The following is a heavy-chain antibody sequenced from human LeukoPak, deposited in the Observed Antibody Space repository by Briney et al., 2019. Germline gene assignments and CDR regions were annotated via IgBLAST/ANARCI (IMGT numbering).Heavy chain of an antibody. J-gene: IGHJ4*02. CDR3: ARGLRVGNTGYYFDY. CDR2: IYYSGST. V-gene: IGHV4-59*01. Sequence: SETLSLTCTVSGGSISSNYWSWLRQPPGKGLEWIGYIYYSGSTSYKPSLKSRVTISVDTSKNQFSLNLNSVTAADTAVYYCARGLRVGNTGYYFDYWGQGTLVTVSS. CDR1: GGSISSNY. D-gene: IGHD1-26*01.